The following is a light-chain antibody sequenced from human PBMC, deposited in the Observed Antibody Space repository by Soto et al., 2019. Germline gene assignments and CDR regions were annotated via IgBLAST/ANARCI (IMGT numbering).Light chain of an antibody. CDR1: QSVSSN. V-gene: IGKV3-15*01. CDR3: QQYNNWPPCK. Sequence: EIVMTQSTATLSVSPGERATLSCRASQSVSSNLAWYQQKPGQAPRLLIYGASTRATGIPARFSGSGSGTEFTLTISSLQSEDFAFYYCQQYNNWPPCKFGQGTKVEIK. J-gene: IGKJ1*01. CDR2: GAS.